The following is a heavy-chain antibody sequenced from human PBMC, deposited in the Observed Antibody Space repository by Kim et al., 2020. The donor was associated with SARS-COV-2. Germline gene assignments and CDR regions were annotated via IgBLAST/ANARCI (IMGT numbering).Heavy chain of an antibody. V-gene: IGHV4-59*13. CDR3: ARGHHDHDFTGYYN. Sequence: SETLSLTCTVSGGSMINYYWAWIRQPPGKGLEWIGHIYYTGSTKYNPSLESRVTISVDTSKNQFSLKLSSVTAADMAVYYCARGHHDHDFTGYYNWGQGTLVIVSS. CDR2: IYYTGST. CDR1: GGSMINYY. J-gene: IGHJ4*02. D-gene: IGHD3-9*01.